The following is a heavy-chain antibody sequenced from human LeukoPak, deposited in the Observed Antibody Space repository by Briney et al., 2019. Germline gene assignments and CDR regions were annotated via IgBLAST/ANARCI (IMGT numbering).Heavy chain of an antibody. Sequence: PGGSLRLSCAASGFTFSNYAMSWVRQAPGKGLEWVSAIGGRGGGTYYADSVKGRFTVSRDDSKNTLYLQMNSLRAEDTAVYYCAKWGDYDILTGYYDSDYWGQGTLVTVSS. CDR2: IGGRGGGT. D-gene: IGHD3-9*01. J-gene: IGHJ4*02. V-gene: IGHV3-23*01. CDR1: GFTFSNYA. CDR3: AKWGDYDILTGYYDSDY.